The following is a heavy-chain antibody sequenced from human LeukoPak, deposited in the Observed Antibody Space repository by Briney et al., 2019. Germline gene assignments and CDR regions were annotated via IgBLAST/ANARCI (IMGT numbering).Heavy chain of an antibody. CDR1: GFTFRSYG. V-gene: IGHV3-33*01. CDR2: IWYDGSNK. Sequence: PGGSLRLSCAVSGFTFRSYGRHWVRQAPGKGLEWVAVIWYDGSNKYYADSVKGRFTISRDNSKNTLYLQMNSLRAEDTAVYYCARDPNYYYDSSGYPSGDYWGQGTLVTVSS. D-gene: IGHD3-22*01. J-gene: IGHJ4*02. CDR3: ARDPNYYYDSSGYPSGDY.